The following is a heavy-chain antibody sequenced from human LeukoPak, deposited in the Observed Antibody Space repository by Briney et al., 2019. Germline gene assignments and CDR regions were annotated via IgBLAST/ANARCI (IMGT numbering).Heavy chain of an antibody. Sequence: SDTLSLTCTVSGGSISSSSYYWGWIRQPPGKGLEWIGSIYYSGSTYYNPSLKSRVTISVDTSKNQFSLKLSSVTAADTAVYYCARNVLRFLEWSRYPSPFDYWGQGTLVTVSS. D-gene: IGHD3-3*01. V-gene: IGHV4-39*07. J-gene: IGHJ4*02. CDR3: ARNVLRFLEWSRYPSPFDY. CDR1: GGSISSSSYY. CDR2: IYYSGST.